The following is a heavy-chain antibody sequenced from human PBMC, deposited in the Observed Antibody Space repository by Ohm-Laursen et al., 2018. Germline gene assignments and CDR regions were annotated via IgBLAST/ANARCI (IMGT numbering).Heavy chain of an antibody. V-gene: IGHV1-2*02. D-gene: IGHD4/OR15-4a*01. CDR3: ARGANAEYFHH. CDR1: GYTFTGYY. Sequence: ATVKISCKASGYTFTGYYMHWVRQAPGQGLEWMGWINPNSGGTNYAQKFQGRVTMTRDTSITTAYMELSRLRSDDTAVFYCARGANAEYFHHWGQGTLVTVSS. J-gene: IGHJ1*01. CDR2: INPNSGGT.